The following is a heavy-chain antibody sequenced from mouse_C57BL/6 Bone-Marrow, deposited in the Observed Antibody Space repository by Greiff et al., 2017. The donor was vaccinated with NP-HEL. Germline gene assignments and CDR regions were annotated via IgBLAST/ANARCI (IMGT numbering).Heavy chain of an antibody. CDR2: ISDGGSYT. V-gene: IGHV5-4*01. D-gene: IGHD1-1*01. CDR3: ARDYYGSSRGFAY. CDR1: GFTFSSYA. Sequence: EVKVVESGGGLVKPGGSLKLSCAASGFTFSSYAMSWVRQTPEKRLEWVATISDGGSYTYYPDNVKGRFTISRDNAKNNLYLQMSHLKSEDTAMDYCARDYYGSSRGFAYWGQGTLVTVSA. J-gene: IGHJ3*01.